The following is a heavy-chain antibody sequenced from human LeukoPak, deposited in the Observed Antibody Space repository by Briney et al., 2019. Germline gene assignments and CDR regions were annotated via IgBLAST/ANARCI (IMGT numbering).Heavy chain of an antibody. D-gene: IGHD6-19*01. CDR1: GFTFSSYS. J-gene: IGHJ4*02. V-gene: IGHV3-21*01. CDR3: ARDTTGYSSGWYRFDY. Sequence: GGSLRLSCAASGFTFSSYSMNWVRQAPGKGLEWVSSISSSSSYIYYADSVKGRFTISRDNAKNSLYLQMSSLRAEDTAVYYCARDTTGYSSGWYRFDYWGQGTLVTVSS. CDR2: ISSSSSYI.